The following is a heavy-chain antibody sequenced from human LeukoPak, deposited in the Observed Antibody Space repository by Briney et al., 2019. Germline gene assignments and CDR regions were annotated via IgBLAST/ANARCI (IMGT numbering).Heavy chain of an antibody. J-gene: IGHJ4*02. D-gene: IGHD3-9*01. CDR3: ARDRDWAFDY. CDR1: GFTFRLYS. V-gene: IGHV3-48*02. Sequence: GGSLRLSCAASGFTFRLYSMNWVRQAPGKGLEWLSYIRSTDGAIAYADSVKGRFTTSRDDAKNSLYLQMNSLRDEDTAVYYCARDRDWAFDYWGQGTLITVSS. CDR2: IRSTDGAI.